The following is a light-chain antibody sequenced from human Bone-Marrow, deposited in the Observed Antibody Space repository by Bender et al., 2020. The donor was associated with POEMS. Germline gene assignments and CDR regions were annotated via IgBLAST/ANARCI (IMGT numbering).Light chain of an antibody. CDR1: SSNIGTNP. CDR3: AAWEDSLNGWV. Sequence: QSVLTQPPSASGTPGQRFTISCSGSSSNIGTNPVNWYQQLPGTAPKLLIYSSDQRPSGVPDRFSGSKSGTSASLAISGLQSEDEADYYCAAWEDSLNGWVFGGGTKLTVL. J-gene: IGLJ3*02. V-gene: IGLV1-44*01. CDR2: SSD.